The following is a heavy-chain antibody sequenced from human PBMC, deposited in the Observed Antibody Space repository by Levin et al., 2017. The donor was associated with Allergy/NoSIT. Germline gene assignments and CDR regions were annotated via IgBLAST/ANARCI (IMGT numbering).Heavy chain of an antibody. CDR2: IDPKTGGT. J-gene: IGHJ5*01. V-gene: IGHV1-2*02. Sequence: GASVKVSCKTSGYIFTGFHIHWVRQAPGQGLEWMGWIDPKTGGTNYAQTFQGKVTMTRDTSINTAYMELTRLRSADTAVYYCARASPRRGNWFDSWGQGTLVTVSS. D-gene: IGHD3-10*01. CDR3: ARASPRRGNWFDS. CDR1: GYIFTGFH.